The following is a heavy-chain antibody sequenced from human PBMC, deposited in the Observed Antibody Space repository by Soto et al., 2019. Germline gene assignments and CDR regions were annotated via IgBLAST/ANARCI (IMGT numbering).Heavy chain of an antibody. V-gene: IGHV3-48*03. D-gene: IGHD7-27*01. CDR1: GFTFNNYE. CDR3: ARDPLGSLDY. Sequence: EVQLVEYGGGLVQPGGYLRLSCAASGFTFNNYEMNWVRQAPGKGLEWVSYISNSGSIIYYADSVKGRFTISRDNAKNALYLQMNSLRAEDTAVYYCARDPLGSLDYWGQGTLVTVSS. CDR2: ISNSGSII. J-gene: IGHJ4*02.